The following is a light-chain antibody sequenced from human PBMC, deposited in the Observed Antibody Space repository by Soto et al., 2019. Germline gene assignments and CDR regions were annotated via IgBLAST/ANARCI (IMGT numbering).Light chain of an antibody. CDR1: SSNIGSKT. CDR2: TDN. V-gene: IGLV1-44*01. Sequence: QSVLTQPPSASGTPGQRVTISCSGSSSNIGSKTVNWFQHLPGTAPKLLIFTDNQRPSGVPDRFSGSKSGTSASLAISGLQSADEADYYCAAWDDRLKAWVFGGGTKLTVL. CDR3: AAWDDRLKAWV. J-gene: IGLJ3*02.